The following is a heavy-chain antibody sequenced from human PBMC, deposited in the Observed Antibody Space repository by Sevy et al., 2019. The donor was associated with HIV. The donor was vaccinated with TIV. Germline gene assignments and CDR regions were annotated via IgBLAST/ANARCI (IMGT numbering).Heavy chain of an antibody. Sequence: SETLSLTCTVSGGSISSGGYYWSWIRQHPGKGLEWIGYIYYSGSTYYNPSLKSRVTISVDTSKNQFSLKLSSVTAADTAMYYCVRADYVWGSYRLDYWGQGTLVTVSS. CDR2: IYYSGST. J-gene: IGHJ4*02. V-gene: IGHV4-31*03. CDR3: VRADYVWGSYRLDY. D-gene: IGHD3-16*02. CDR1: GGSISSGGYY.